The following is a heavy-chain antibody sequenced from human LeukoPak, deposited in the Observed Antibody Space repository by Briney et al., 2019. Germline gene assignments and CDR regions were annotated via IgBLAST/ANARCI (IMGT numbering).Heavy chain of an antibody. CDR1: GGSFSGYY. J-gene: IGHJ4*02. CDR3: ARGPQTYYDILTGRSF. Sequence: SETLSLTCAVYGGSFSGYYWSWIRQPPGKGLEWIGEINHSGSTNYNPSLKSRVTISGDTSKKQFSLKLSSVTAADTAVYYCARGPQTYYDILTGRSFWGQGTLVAVSS. D-gene: IGHD3-9*01. V-gene: IGHV4-34*01. CDR2: INHSGST.